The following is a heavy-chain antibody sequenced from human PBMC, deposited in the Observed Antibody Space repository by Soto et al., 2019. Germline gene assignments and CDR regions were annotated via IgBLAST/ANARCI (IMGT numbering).Heavy chain of an antibody. CDR3: ARDRAGKQWLVDYYYSGMDV. CDR2: ISAYNGNT. CDR1: GYTFTSYG. J-gene: IGHJ6*02. D-gene: IGHD6-19*01. V-gene: IGHV1-18*01. Sequence: ASVKVSCKASGYTFTSYGISWALQAPGQGLEWMGWISAYNGNTNYAQKLQGRVTMTTDTSTSTAYMELRSLRSDDTAVYYCARDRAGKQWLVDYYYSGMDVWGQGTTVTVSS.